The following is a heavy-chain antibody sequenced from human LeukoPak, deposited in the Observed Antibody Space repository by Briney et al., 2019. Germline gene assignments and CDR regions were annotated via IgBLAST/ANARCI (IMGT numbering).Heavy chain of an antibody. D-gene: IGHD4-11*01. V-gene: IGHV1-2*02. CDR2: INPNSGGT. J-gene: IGHJ4*02. CDR1: GYTFTDYY. CDR3: ARAATVTNY. Sequence: ASVKVSCKASGYTFTDYYMHWVRQAPGQGLEWMGWINPNSGGTSYAQKFQGRVTMTRDTSITTAYMELSRLRPDDTAVYYYARAATVTNYWGQGTLVTVSS.